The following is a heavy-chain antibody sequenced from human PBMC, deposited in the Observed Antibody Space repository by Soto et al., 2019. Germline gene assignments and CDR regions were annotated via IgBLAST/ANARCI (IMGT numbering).Heavy chain of an antibody. D-gene: IGHD1-26*01. J-gene: IGHJ4*02. CDR2: LYTGTDT. Sequence: GGSLRLSCAASGFTVSSTYLTWVRQAPGKGLEWVAILYTGTDTVYVDSVKGRFTISRDSSKNTFYLQMNSIRAEDTAMYFCARSRYTGXXPGRFLDYWGQGALVTVSS. CDR3: ARSRYTGXXPGRFLDY. V-gene: IGHV3-53*01. CDR1: GFTVSSTY.